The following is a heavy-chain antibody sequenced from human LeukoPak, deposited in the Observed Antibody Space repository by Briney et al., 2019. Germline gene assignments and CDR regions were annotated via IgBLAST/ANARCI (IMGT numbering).Heavy chain of an antibody. J-gene: IGHJ4*02. D-gene: IGHD5-18*01. Sequence: SETLSLTCTVSGGSISSYYWSWIRQPPGKGLEWIGYIYYSGSTNYNPSLKSRVTISVDTSKNQFSLKLSSVTAADTAVYYCARSLGTAMVSDYWGRGTLVTVSS. CDR2: IYYSGST. V-gene: IGHV4-59*08. CDR1: GGSISSYY. CDR3: ARSLGTAMVSDY.